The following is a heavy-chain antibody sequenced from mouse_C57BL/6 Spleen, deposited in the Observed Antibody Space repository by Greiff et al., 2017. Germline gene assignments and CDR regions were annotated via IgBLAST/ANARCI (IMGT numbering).Heavy chain of an antibody. D-gene: IGHD2-5*01. CDR3: ARTYYSNYFDY. CDR1: GFTFSDYG. V-gene: IGHV5-17*01. CDR2: ISSGSSTI. Sequence: EVMLVESGGGLVKPGGSLKLSCAASGFTFSDYGMHWVRQAPEKGLEWVAFISSGSSTISYAYTVKGRFTISRDNAKNTLLLQMTSLRSEDTAMYYCARTYYSNYFDYWGKGTTLTVSS. J-gene: IGHJ2*01.